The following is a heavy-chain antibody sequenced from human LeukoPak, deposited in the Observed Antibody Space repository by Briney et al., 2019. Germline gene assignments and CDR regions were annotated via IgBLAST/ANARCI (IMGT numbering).Heavy chain of an antibody. CDR2: NNPDGSNT. Sequence: GGPLRLSCAPSGFTFSSYSMHWVRQPPGKGLVRVSCNNPDGSNTSYAEAVKRRFNMSRDNAANMLYLQMNSLRADDTAVYYCVRGIAGSANDHWGQGTLDSVSS. CDR3: VRGIAGSANDH. J-gene: IGHJ4*02. CDR1: GFTFSSYS. V-gene: IGHV3-74*01. D-gene: IGHD6-13*01.